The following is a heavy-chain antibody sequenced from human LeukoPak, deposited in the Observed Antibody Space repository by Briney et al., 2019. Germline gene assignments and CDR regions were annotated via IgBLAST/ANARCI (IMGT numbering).Heavy chain of an antibody. V-gene: IGHV3-30*04. CDR1: GFTFSSYA. Sequence: GGSLRLSCAASGFTFSSYAMYWVRQAPGKGLEWVAVISYDGSNKYYADSVKGRFTISRDNSKNTLYLQMNSLRAEDTAVYYCARDSSRSIYDLNDYWGQGTLVTVSS. CDR3: ARDSSRSIYDLNDY. CDR2: ISYDGSNK. J-gene: IGHJ4*02. D-gene: IGHD5/OR15-5a*01.